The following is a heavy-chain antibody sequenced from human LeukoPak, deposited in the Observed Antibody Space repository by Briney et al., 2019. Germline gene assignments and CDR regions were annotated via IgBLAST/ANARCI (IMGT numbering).Heavy chain of an antibody. CDR3: ARVWGPFSYSFYLYYFDY. D-gene: IGHD5/OR15-5a*01. Sequence: GGSLRLSCAASGFTFSSYAMSWVRQAPGKGLEWVSAIGGSAGSTYYADSVKSRFTTSRDNSKNTLYLQMSSLRADDTATYYCARVWGPFSYSFYLYYFDYWGQGTLVTVSS. V-gene: IGHV3-23*01. CDR2: IGGSAGST. J-gene: IGHJ4*02. CDR1: GFTFSSYA.